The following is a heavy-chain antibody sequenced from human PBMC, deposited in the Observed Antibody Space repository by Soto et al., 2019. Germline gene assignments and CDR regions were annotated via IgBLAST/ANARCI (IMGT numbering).Heavy chain of an antibody. J-gene: IGHJ1*01. Sequence: EVQLVESGGGLVQPGRSLRLSCAASGFTFDDYAMHWVRQAPGKGLEWVSGISWNSGSIGYAVSVKGRFTISRDNAKNSLYLQMNSLRAEDTALYYCAKNGMVASTWSPFQHWVQGTLVTVSS. CDR3: AKNGMVASTWSPFQH. D-gene: IGHD2-15*01. CDR2: ISWNSGSI. V-gene: IGHV3-9*01. CDR1: GFTFDDYA.